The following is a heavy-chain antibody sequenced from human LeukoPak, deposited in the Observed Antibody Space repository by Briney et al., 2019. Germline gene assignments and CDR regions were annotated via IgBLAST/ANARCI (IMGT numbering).Heavy chain of an antibody. J-gene: IGHJ4*02. CDR1: GLTLSNAW. CDR2: IKSKTDGGTT. CDR3: VTGRIVGATAD. V-gene: IGHV3-15*01. Sequence: GGSLRLSCAASGLTLSNAWMSWVRQAPGKGLEWVGRIKSKTDGGTTDYAAPVKGRFTISGDDSKNTLYLQMNSLKTDDTAVYYCVTGRIVGATADWGQGTLVTVSS. D-gene: IGHD1-26*01.